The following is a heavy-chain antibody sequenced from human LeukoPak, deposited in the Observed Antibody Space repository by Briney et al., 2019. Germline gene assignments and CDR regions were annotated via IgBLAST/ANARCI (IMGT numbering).Heavy chain of an antibody. J-gene: IGHJ4*02. CDR2: IYSGGST. V-gene: IGHV3-53*01. CDR3: AIDLPGYSGPSGG. CDR1: GFTVSSNY. D-gene: IGHD5-12*01. Sequence: GGSLRLSCAASGFTVSSNYMSWVRQAPGKGLEWVSVIYSGGSTYYADFVKGRFTISRDNSKNTLYLQMNSLRAEDTAVYYCAIDLPGYSGPSGGWGQGTLVTVAS.